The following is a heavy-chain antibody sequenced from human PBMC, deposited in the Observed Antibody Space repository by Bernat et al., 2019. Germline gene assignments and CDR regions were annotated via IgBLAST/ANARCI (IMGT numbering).Heavy chain of an antibody. CDR2: IYYSGST. Sequence: QLQLQESGPGLVKPSETLSLTCTVSGGSISSSSYYWGWIRQPPGKGLEWIGSIYYSGSTYYNPSLKSRVTISVDTSKNQFSLKLSSVTAADTAVYYCARELRFGELLSYYFDYWGQGTLVTVSS. J-gene: IGHJ4*02. V-gene: IGHV4-39*02. D-gene: IGHD3-10*01. CDR1: GGSISSSSYY. CDR3: ARELRFGELLSYYFDY.